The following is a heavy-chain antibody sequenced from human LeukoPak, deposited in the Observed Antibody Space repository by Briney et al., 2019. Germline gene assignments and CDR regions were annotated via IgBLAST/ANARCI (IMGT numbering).Heavy chain of an antibody. CDR3: AKVRFLEWLSSPGYFDY. CDR1: GFTFSSYA. CDR2: ISGSGGST. Sequence: GSLRRSCAASGFTFSSYAMSWVRQAPGKGLEWVSAISGSGGSTYYADSVKGRFTISRDNSKNTLYLQMNSLRAEDTAVYYCAKVRFLEWLSSPGYFDYWGQGTLVTVSS. D-gene: IGHD3-3*01. J-gene: IGHJ4*02. V-gene: IGHV3-23*01.